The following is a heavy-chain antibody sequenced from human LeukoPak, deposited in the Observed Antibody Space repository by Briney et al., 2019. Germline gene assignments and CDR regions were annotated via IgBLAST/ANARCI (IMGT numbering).Heavy chain of an antibody. Sequence: SVKVSCKASRYTFTSYDINWVRQATGQGREWMGGIIPIFGTANYAQKFQGRVTIAADESTSTAYMELSSLRSEDTAVYYCAVGYYYGSGSPLVNFDYWGQGTLVTVSS. V-gene: IGHV1-69*13. J-gene: IGHJ4*02. D-gene: IGHD3-10*01. CDR3: AVGYYYGSGSPLVNFDY. CDR1: RYTFTSYD. CDR2: IIPIFGTA.